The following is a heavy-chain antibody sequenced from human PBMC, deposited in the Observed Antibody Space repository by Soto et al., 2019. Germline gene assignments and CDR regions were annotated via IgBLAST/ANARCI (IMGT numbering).Heavy chain of an antibody. D-gene: IGHD3-10*01. CDR3: VRPLPSGRNYGLDV. J-gene: IGHJ6*02. CDR2: IYDNGTT. Sequence: EVQLVESGGGLIQPGGSLRLSCAASGLTVSNAYMAWVRQAPGMGLEWVSVIYDNGTTYYADSVKDRFTISRDTSTNTLSLQMDSLRAEDTAVYYCVRPLPSGRNYGLDVWGQGTTVTVSS. V-gene: IGHV3-53*01. CDR1: GLTVSNAY.